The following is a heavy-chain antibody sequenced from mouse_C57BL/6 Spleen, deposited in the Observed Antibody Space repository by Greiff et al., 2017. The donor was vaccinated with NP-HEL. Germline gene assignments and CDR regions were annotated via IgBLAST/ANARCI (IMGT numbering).Heavy chain of an antibody. CDR1: GYTFTSYW. D-gene: IGHD2-1*01. V-gene: IGHV1-64*01. Sequence: VQLQQPGAELVKPGASVKLSCKASGYTFTSYWMHWVKQRPGQGLEWIGMIHPNSGSTNYNEKFKSKATLTVDKSSSTAYMQLSSLTSEDSAVYYCANLLWYGDYAMDYWGQGTSVTVSS. CDR3: ANLLWYGDYAMDY. CDR2: IHPNSGST. J-gene: IGHJ4*01.